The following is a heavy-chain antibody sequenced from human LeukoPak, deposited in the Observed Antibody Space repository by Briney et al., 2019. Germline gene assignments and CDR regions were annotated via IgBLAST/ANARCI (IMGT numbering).Heavy chain of an antibody. CDR2: IYYSGST. V-gene: IGHV4-61*01. D-gene: IGHD3-22*01. CDR1: GGSVSSGSYY. J-gene: IGHJ3*02. CDR3: ARIDTYYYDSSGYYTENAFDI. Sequence: PSETLSLTCTVSGGSVSSGSYYWRWIRQPPGKGLEWIGYIYYSGSTNYNPSLKSRVTISVDTSKNQFSLKLSSVTAADTAVYYCARIDTYYYDSSGYYTENAFDIWGQGTMVTVSS.